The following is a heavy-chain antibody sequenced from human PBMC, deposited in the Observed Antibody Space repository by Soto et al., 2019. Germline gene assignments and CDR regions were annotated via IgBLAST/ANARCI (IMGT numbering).Heavy chain of an antibody. CDR1: GFTFSRCT. CDR2: ISYDGSKK. CDR3: VTPTSDMQWLADGLDD. Sequence: PGGSLRLSCVASGFTFSRCTMHWVRQPPGKGLEWVAVISYDGSKKDYADSMKGRFTISRDNSKNTLYLQINSLKPEDTAVYYCVTPTSDMQWLADGLDDWGQGTPVTVSS. D-gene: IGHD6-19*01. V-gene: IGHV3-30*03. J-gene: IGHJ4*02.